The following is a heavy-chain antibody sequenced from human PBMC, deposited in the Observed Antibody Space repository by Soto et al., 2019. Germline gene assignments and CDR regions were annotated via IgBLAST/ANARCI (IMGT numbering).Heavy chain of an antibody. Sequence: PGGSLRLSCAASGFTFSSYAMSWVRQAPGKGLDWVSSISASSGTIYYADSVKGRFTISRDNSNNTLSLQLTSLRADDTAVYWCAXCTINGSVLSGFDPWGQGTVVTVSS. J-gene: IGHJ5*01. CDR2: ISASSGTI. CDR1: GFTFSSYA. D-gene: IGHD2-8*01. V-gene: IGHV3-23*01. CDR3: AXCTINGSVLSGFDP.